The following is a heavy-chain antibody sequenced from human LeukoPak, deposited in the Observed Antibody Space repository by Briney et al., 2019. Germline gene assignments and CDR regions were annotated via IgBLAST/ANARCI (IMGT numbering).Heavy chain of an antibody. CDR3: AKDPQWEPFDY. D-gene: IGHD1-26*01. CDR1: GFTFNNYA. J-gene: IGHJ4*02. V-gene: IGHV3-23*01. CDR2: TGASGITT. Sequence: GGSLRLSCAASGFTFNNYAMSWVRQAPGQGLEWVSGTGASGITTHYAGSVKGRFTLSRDNSQNTLSLQMNGLTAEDTAVYYRAKDPQWEPFDYWGQGTLVTVSS.